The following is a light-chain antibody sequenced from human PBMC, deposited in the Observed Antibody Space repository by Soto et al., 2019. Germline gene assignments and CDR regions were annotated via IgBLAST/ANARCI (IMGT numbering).Light chain of an antibody. CDR3: QHYGNSPPEYT. V-gene: IGKV3-20*01. Sequence: EIVLTQSPGTLSLSPGEGATLSCRASQSVSSSFLAWYQQRPGQAPRLLIFGPSYRATGIPDRFSGSGSGTDFTLTISRLEPEDFAVYYCQHYGNSPPEYTFGPGTNVDSK. CDR1: QSVSSSF. J-gene: IGKJ3*01. CDR2: GPS.